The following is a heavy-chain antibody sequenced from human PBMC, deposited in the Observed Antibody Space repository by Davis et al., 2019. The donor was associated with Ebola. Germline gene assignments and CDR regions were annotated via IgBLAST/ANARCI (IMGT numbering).Heavy chain of an antibody. CDR1: GFTFRNYY. CDR2: INGGGSRT. J-gene: IGHJ2*01. D-gene: IGHD4-17*01. CDR3: ARHVDGDFWYFDL. V-gene: IGHV3-66*04. Sequence: GESLKISCAASGFTFRNYYMHWVRQAPGKGPEWVSDINGGGSRTTYAESVKGRFTVSRDNSENKLYLQMSTLRAEDTAVYYCARHVDGDFWYFDLWGRGTRVTVSS.